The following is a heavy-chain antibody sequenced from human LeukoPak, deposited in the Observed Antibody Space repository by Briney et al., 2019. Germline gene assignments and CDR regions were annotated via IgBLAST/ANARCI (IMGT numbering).Heavy chain of an antibody. J-gene: IGHJ3*02. CDR1: GGSIHSYL. D-gene: IGHD1-14*01. CDR3: ARQPGGTAAFDI. V-gene: IGHV4-59*08. CDR2: ISYTGGET. Sequence: PSETLSLTCTVSGGSIHSYLRSWLRQPPGKGLEWIGYISYTGGETNYNPSLKSRLTISVDTSKNQFSLMLPSVTAADTAVYYCARQPGGTAAFDIWAQGTMVTVSS.